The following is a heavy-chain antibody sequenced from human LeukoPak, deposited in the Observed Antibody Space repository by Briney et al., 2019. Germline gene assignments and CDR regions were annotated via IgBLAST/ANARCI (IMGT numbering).Heavy chain of an antibody. CDR3: ARDPNNWNLDV. D-gene: IGHD1-20*01. CDR1: GYTFTGYY. Sequence: ASVKVSCKASGYTFTGYYMHWVRQAPGQGLEWMGRINPSSGGTNYAQKFQGRVTMTRDTSISTAYMELSRLRSDDTAVYYCARDPNNWNLDVWGKGTTVTVSS. V-gene: IGHV1-2*06. J-gene: IGHJ6*04. CDR2: INPSSGGT.